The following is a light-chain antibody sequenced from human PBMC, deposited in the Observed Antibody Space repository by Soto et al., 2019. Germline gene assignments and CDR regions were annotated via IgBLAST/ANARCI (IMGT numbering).Light chain of an antibody. J-gene: IGKJ4*01. CDR3: QQYNNWPPKLT. CDR1: QSVSSK. Sequence: ERVRTQSPATLSVTPGEGATLSCRSSQSVSSKLAWYQQKPGQAPRLLIYGASTRATGIPARFSGSGSGTEFTLTISSLQSEDFAVYYCQQYNNWPPKLTFGGGTEVDI. V-gene: IGKV3-15*01. CDR2: GAS.